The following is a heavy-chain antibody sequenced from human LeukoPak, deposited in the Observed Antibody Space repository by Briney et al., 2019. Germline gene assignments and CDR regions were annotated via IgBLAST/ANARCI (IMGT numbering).Heavy chain of an antibody. CDR1: GFTFSSYE. CDR2: ISSSGSTI. V-gene: IGHV3-48*03. D-gene: IGHD5-24*01. CDR3: AREDRGGYNDWFDP. J-gene: IGHJ5*02. Sequence: GGSLRLSCAASGFTFSSYEMNWVRQAPGKGLEWVSYISSSGSTIYYADSVKGRFTISRDNAKNSLYLQMNSLRAEDTAVYYCAREDRGGYNDWFDPWGQGTLVTVSS.